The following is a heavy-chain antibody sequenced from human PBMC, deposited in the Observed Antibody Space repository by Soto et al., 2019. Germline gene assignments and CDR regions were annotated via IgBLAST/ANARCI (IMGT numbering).Heavy chain of an antibody. J-gene: IGHJ5*01. CDR3: TKPRSSLHRPLFDS. D-gene: IGHD3-16*01. CDR2: TYYRSKWYS. V-gene: IGHV6-1*01. CDR1: GDSVSSNLAS. Sequence: SQTLSLTCVISGDSVSSNLASWSWIRQSPSRGLEWLGRTYYRSKWYSYYAQSVKSRITINPDTSKNQFSLYLHMNSLRVEDTAVYYCTKPRSSLHRPLFDSRGHGSSVIVSS.